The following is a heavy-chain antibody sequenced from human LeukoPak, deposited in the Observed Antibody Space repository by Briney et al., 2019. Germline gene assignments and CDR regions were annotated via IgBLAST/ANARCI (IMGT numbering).Heavy chain of an antibody. D-gene: IGHD4/OR15-4a*01. CDR3: ARSNDYGLQGEY. J-gene: IGHJ4*02. V-gene: IGHV1-2*02. CDR2: VNPNSGDT. Sequence: ASVKVSCMASGYTYSAFHMHWVRLAPGQGPEWMGWVNPNSGDTNYAQRFRGRVTMTRDTSINTAYMELSSLRSDDTAVYYCARSNDYGLQGEYWGQGTPVAVSS. CDR1: GYTYSAFH.